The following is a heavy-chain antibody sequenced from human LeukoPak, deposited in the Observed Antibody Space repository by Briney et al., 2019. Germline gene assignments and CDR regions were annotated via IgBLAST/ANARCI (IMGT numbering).Heavy chain of an antibody. Sequence: ASVKVSCKASGYTFTGYYMHWVRQAPGQGLEWMGWINPNSDGTNYAQKFQGRVTMTRDTSISTAYMELSRLRSDDTAVYYCARSYCSSTSCYSLLYYYDSSGLGEFDYWGQGTLVTVSS. V-gene: IGHV1-2*02. CDR2: INPNSDGT. CDR1: GYTFTGYY. CDR3: ARSYCSSTSCYSLLYYYDSSGLGEFDY. J-gene: IGHJ4*02. D-gene: IGHD2-2*01.